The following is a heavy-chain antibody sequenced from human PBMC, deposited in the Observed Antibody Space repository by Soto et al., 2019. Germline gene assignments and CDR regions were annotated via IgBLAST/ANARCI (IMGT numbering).Heavy chain of an antibody. V-gene: IGHV3-23*01. CDR2: ISGSGGST. D-gene: IGHD3-22*01. Sequence: EVQLLESGGGLVQPGGSLRLSCAASGFTFSSYAMSWVRQAPGKGLEWVSAISGSGGSTYYADSVKGRFTISRDNSKNTLYLQMNSLRAEDTAVYYCAKETGYYDSSGYYYVYFQHWGQGTLVTDSS. CDR3: AKETGYYDSSGYYYVYFQH. CDR1: GFTFSSYA. J-gene: IGHJ1*01.